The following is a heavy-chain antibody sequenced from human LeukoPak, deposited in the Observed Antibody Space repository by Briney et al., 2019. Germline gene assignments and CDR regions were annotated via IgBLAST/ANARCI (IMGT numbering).Heavy chain of an antibody. CDR1: GYTFTSYD. J-gene: IGHJ5*02. V-gene: IGHV1-18*01. Sequence: ASVKVSCKTSGYTFTSYDINWVRQAPGQGLEWMGWISAYNGSTTYAQNFQDRVTLTTDASTDTAYMELRSLRSDDTAIYYCARVRGYGDGYKSTNWFDPWGQGTLVTVSS. D-gene: IGHD5-24*01. CDR3: ARVRGYGDGYKSTNWFDP. CDR2: ISAYNGST.